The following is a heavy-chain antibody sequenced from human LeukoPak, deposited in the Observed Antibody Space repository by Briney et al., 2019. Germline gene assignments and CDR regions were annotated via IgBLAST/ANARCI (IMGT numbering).Heavy chain of an antibody. CDR3: ARGRGYSGYDHDY. J-gene: IGHJ4*02. CDR2: IYYSGST. V-gene: IGHV4-59*01. CDR1: GGSISSYY. D-gene: IGHD5-12*01. Sequence: SETLSLTCTVSGGSISSYYWSWIRQPPGKGLEWIGYIYYSGSTNYNPSLKSRVTISVDTSKNQFSLKLSSVTAADTAVYYCARGRGYSGYDHDYWGQGTLVTVSS.